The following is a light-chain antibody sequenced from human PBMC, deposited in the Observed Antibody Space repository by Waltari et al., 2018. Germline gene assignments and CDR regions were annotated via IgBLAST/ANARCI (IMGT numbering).Light chain of an antibody. CDR1: GPHIGTHS. CDR2: RDN. J-gene: IGLJ2*01. Sequence: QSVLPHPPSTSETPGQRVTISCSGSGPHIGTHSIKWYQQLPGTAPNRLIYRDNHRPSGVPDRFSGSKSGTSASLAISGLQSEDEADYYCAAWDDSLNGVIFGGGTKLTVL. V-gene: IGLV1-44*01. CDR3: AAWDDSLNGVI.